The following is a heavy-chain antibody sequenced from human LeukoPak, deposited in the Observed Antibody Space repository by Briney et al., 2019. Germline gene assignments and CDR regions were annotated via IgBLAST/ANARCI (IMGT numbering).Heavy chain of an antibody. CDR3: AKDRGVYCSGGSCYPTYYFDY. D-gene: IGHD2-15*01. CDR1: GFTFSSYA. CDR2: ISGSGGST. Sequence: GGSLRLSCAASGFTFSSYAMSWVRQAPGKGLEWVSAISGSGGSTYYADSVKGRFTISRDNSKNTLYLQMSSLRAEDTAVYYCAKDRGVYCSGGSCYPTYYFDYWGQGTLVTVSS. V-gene: IGHV3-23*01. J-gene: IGHJ4*02.